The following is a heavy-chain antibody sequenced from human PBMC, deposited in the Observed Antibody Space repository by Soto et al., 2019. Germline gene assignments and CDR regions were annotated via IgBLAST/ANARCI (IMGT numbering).Heavy chain of an antibody. V-gene: IGHV3-33*01. D-gene: IGHD3-22*01. CDR1: GFTFSSYG. CDR2: IWYDGSNK. CDR3: ARAAYYYDSSGYSSWFDP. Sequence: GGSLRLSCAASGFTFSSYGMHWVRQAPGKGLEWVAVIWYDGSNKYYADSVKGRFTISRDNSKNTLYLQMNSLRAEDTAVYYCARAAYYYDSSGYSSWFDPWGQGTLVTVS. J-gene: IGHJ5*02.